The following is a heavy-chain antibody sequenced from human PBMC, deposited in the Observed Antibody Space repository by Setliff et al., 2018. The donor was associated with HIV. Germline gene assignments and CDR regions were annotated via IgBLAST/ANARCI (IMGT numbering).Heavy chain of an antibody. CDR3: ARVFVDTAVLRVLEYYFDP. D-gene: IGHD5-18*01. CDR2: MYYSGST. Sequence: SETLSLTCTVSGGSISSSSYYWGWVRQPPGKGLEWIGSMYYSGSTYYTPSLKSRITISLDTSKNQFSLRMRSVTAADTAVYYCARVFVDTAVLRVLEYYFDPWGRGTLVTVSS. V-gene: IGHV4-39*07. CDR1: GGSISSSSYY. J-gene: IGHJ5*02.